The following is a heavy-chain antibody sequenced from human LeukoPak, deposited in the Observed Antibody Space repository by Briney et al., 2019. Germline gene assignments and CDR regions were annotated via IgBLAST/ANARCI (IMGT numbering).Heavy chain of an antibody. J-gene: IGHJ4*02. CDR2: INSDGSST. Sequence: GGSLRLSCAASGFTFNSYWMHWVRQAPGKGLVWVSRINSDGSSTSYADSVKGRFTISRDNAKNTLYLQMNSLGAEDTAVYYCANYYYYNSGYFDYWGQGTLVTVSS. CDR1: GFTFNSYW. D-gene: IGHD3-22*01. V-gene: IGHV3-74*01. CDR3: ANYYYYNSGYFDY.